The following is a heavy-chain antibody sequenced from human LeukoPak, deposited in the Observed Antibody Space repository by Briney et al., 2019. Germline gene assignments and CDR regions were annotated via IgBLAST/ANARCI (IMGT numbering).Heavy chain of an antibody. CDR3: VRAPPNWGFNF. CDR1: GYTFTSYD. CDR2: MSPNSGNT. Sequence: GASVKVSCKASGYTFTSYDTNWVRQDTEQGLEWMGWMSPNSGNTGYAQKFQGRVTMTRDTSITTAYMELSNLRSEDTAVYYCVRAPPNWGFNFWGQGTLVTVSS. V-gene: IGHV1-8*02. D-gene: IGHD1-1*01. J-gene: IGHJ5*01.